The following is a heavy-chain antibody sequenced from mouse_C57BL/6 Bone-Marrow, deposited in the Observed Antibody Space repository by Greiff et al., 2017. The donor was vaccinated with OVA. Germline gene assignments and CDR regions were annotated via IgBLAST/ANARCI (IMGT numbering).Heavy chain of an antibody. J-gene: IGHJ4*01. Sequence: VQLQQSGPGLVQPSQSLSITCTVSGFSLTSYGVHWVRQSPGKGLEWLGVIWRGGSTDYNAAFMSRLSITKDNSKSQVFFKMNSLQADDTAIYYCAKKNYGYDGYYAMDYWGQGTSVTVSS. D-gene: IGHD2-2*01. V-gene: IGHV2-5*01. CDR2: IWRGGST. CDR1: GFSLTSYG. CDR3: AKKNYGYDGYYAMDY.